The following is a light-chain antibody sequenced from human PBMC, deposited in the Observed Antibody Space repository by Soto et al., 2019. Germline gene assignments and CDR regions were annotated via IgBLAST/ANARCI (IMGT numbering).Light chain of an antibody. Sequence: QSVLTQPASVSGSPGQSITISCTGTSSDVGDYNYVSWYQQHPGKAPKLMIFDVSKRPSGVSNRFSGSKSGNTASLTISGLQAEDEADYYCSSYTSSSTRVFGTGTKVTVL. CDR1: SSDVGDYNY. CDR3: SSYTSSSTRV. V-gene: IGLV2-14*01. J-gene: IGLJ1*01. CDR2: DVS.